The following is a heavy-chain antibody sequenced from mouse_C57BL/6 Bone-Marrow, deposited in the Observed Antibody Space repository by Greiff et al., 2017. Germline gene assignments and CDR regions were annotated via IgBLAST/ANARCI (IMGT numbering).Heavy chain of an antibody. D-gene: IGHD1-1*01. CDR1: GFTFSSYG. CDR2: ISSGGSYT. J-gene: IGHJ1*03. V-gene: IGHV5-6*01. CDR3: ASPYYYGSSYQGYFDV. Sequence: EVQLVESGGDLVKPGGSLKLSCAASGFTFSSYGMSWVRQTPDKRLEWVATISSGGSYTYYPDSVKGRFTISRDNAKNTLYLQMSSLKSEDTAMYYCASPYYYGSSYQGYFDVWGTGTTVTVSS.